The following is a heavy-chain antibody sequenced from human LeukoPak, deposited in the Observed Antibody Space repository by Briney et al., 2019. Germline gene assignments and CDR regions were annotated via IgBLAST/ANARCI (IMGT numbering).Heavy chain of an antibody. CDR1: GFTFRSYE. V-gene: IGHV3-48*03. J-gene: IGHJ4*02. D-gene: IGHD5-24*01. CDR3: ARNGYNFDY. CDR2: ISTSGSTI. Sequence: GGSLRLSCAASGFTFRSYEMNWVRQAPGKGLEWVSYISTSGSTIYYADSVKGRFTISRDNAKNSLYLQMNSLRAEDTAVYYCARNGYNFDYWGQGTLVTVSS.